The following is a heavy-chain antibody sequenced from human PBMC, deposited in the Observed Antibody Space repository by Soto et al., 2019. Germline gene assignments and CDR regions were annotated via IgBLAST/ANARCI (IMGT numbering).Heavy chain of an antibody. CDR3: AKSRTSDSRDIDY. D-gene: IGHD3-16*01. CDR1: GFTFSSYG. J-gene: IGHJ4*02. CDR2: ISYDGSNK. V-gene: IGHV3-30*18. Sequence: AGGSLRLSCAASGFTFSSYGMHWVRQAPGKGLEWVAVISYDGSNKYYADSVKGRFTISRDNSKNTLYLQMNSLRAEDTAVYYCAKSRTSDSRDIDYWGQGTLVTVSA.